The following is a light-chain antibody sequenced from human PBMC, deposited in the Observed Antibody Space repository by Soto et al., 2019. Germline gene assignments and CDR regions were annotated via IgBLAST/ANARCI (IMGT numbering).Light chain of an antibody. CDR3: QQYNNWPMWT. J-gene: IGKJ1*01. CDR1: QSITRN. V-gene: IGKV3-15*01. CDR2: GAS. Sequence: EIVMTQSPATLSVSPGERATLSCRASQSITRNLAWYQQSPGQAPRLLIYGASTRATGIPARFSGSGSGTEYTLIINSLQSEDFAVYYCQQYNNWPMWTFGQGTKVDIK.